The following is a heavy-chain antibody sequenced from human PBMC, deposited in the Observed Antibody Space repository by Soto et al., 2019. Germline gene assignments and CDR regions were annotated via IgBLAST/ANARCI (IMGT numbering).Heavy chain of an antibody. CDR2: IYPSDSDT. CDR1: GHEFSNHW. D-gene: IGHD2-21*01. V-gene: IGHV5-51*01. Sequence: ESLKVSRKAWGHEFSNHWSGLVTQMPGKGLQWMAIIYPSDSDTKYSPSFQGHVTISVDKSISTAYLQWSGLQASDSAKYYCARLIPDAGFWDYSDYWGPGTLVTVYS. CDR3: ARLIPDAGFWDYSDY. J-gene: IGHJ4*02.